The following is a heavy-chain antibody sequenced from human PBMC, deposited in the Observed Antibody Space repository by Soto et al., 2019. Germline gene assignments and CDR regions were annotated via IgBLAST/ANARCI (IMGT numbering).Heavy chain of an antibody. Sequence: SETLSLTCTVSGGSVSSDTHYWSWIRQPPGKRLEWIGFIYSSGSTNYNPSLKSRVTMSVDTSKNQFSLKLRSVIVADTAVYHCARFLPSCSGTTCYTRADVWGPGTTVTVSS. J-gene: IGHJ6*02. V-gene: IGHV4-61*01. D-gene: IGHD2-2*02. CDR3: ARFLPSCSGTTCYTRADV. CDR1: GGSVSSDTHY. CDR2: IYSSGST.